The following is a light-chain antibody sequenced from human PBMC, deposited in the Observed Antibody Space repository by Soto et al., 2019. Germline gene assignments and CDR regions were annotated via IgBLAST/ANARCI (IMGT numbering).Light chain of an antibody. V-gene: IGKV1-5*01. Sequence: DIQMTQSPSYLSASVGDRVTITCRASQSISSYLNWYQQKPGKAPKLLIYDASSLESGVPSRFSGSGSGTEFTLTISSLQPDDFATYYCQQYNSFALTFGGGTKVDIK. CDR1: QSISSY. J-gene: IGKJ4*01. CDR2: DAS. CDR3: QQYNSFALT.